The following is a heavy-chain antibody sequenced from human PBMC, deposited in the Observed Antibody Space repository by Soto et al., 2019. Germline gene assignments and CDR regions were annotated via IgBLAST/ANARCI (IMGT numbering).Heavy chain of an antibody. CDR3: ARAIRRWIQLWFPLDY. J-gene: IGHJ4*02. CDR2: ISSSSSYI. V-gene: IGHV3-21*01. D-gene: IGHD5-18*01. Sequence: EVQLVESGGGLVKPGGSLRLSCAASGFTFSSYSMNWVRQAPGKGLEWVSSISSSSSYIYYADSVKGRFTISRDNAKNSLYLQMNSLRAEDTAVYYCARAIRRWIQLWFPLDYWGQGTLVTVSS. CDR1: GFTFSSYS.